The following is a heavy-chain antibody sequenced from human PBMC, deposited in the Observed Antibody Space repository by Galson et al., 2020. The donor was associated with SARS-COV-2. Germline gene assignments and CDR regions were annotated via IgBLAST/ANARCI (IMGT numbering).Heavy chain of an antibody. V-gene: IGHV3-30*03. CDR1: GFTFSSYG. J-gene: IGHJ6*02. Sequence: GESLKISCAASGFTFSSYGMHWVRQAPGQGLEWVAVISYDGSNKYYADSVKGRFTISRDNSKNTLYLQMNSLRAEDTAVYYCARELIPLYGMDVWGQGTTVTVSS. D-gene: IGHD3-16*01. CDR3: ARELIPLYGMDV. CDR2: ISYDGSNK.